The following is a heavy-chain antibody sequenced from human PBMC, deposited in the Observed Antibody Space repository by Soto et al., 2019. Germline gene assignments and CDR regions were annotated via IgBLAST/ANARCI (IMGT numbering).Heavy chain of an antibody. J-gene: IGHJ6*02. CDR3: ARDEGRITIFGVVWGSYGMDV. CDR1: GFTFSIYA. Sequence: GSLRLSCAASGFTFSIYAMHWVRQAPCKGLEWVAVISYDGSNKYYADSVKGRFTISRDNSKNTLYLQMNSLRAEDTAVYYCARDEGRITIFGVVWGSYGMDVWGQGTTVTVSS. D-gene: IGHD3-3*01. V-gene: IGHV3-30-3*01. CDR2: ISYDGSNK.